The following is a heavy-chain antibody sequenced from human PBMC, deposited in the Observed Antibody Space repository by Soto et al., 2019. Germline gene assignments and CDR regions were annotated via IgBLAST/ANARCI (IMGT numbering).Heavy chain of an antibody. CDR1: GYAFTSYG. Sequence: QVQLVQSGAEVKKPGASVKVSCKASGYAFTSYGISWVRQAPGQRLEWMGWISASNGNTNYAQKLQGRVTMTTDTSTSTAYMELRSLRSDDTAVYFCARDYPQLSCSGGRCYSDCDYWGQGTLVTVSS. D-gene: IGHD2-15*01. J-gene: IGHJ4*02. CDR3: ARDYPQLSCSGGRCYSDCDY. CDR2: ISASNGNT. V-gene: IGHV1-18*01.